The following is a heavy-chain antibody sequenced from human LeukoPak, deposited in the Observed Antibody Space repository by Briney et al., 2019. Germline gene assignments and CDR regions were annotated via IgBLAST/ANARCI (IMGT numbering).Heavy chain of an antibody. CDR2: ISSSGSTI. D-gene: IGHD6-13*01. J-gene: IGHJ6*02. Sequence: GGSLRLSCAASGSTFSDYYMSWIRQAPGKGLEWVSYISSSGSTIYYADSVKGRFTISRDSAKNSLYLQMNSLRAEDTAVYYCARYCSWYSGTYYYYGMDVWGQGTTVTVSS. V-gene: IGHV3-11*01. CDR3: ARYCSWYSGTYYYYGMDV. CDR1: GSTFSDYY.